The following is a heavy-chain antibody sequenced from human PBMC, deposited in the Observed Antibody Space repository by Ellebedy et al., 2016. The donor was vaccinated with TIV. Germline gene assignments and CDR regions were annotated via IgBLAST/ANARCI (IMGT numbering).Heavy chain of an antibody. Sequence: SETLSLXXTAPGGSISSYYWSWFRQPPGKGLEWIGYIYYSGSTNYNPSLKSRVTISVDTSKNQFSLKLSSVTAADTAVYYCARGRPQSRYCGGDCLPYWGQGTLVTVSS. CDR1: GGSISSYY. CDR3: ARGRPQSRYCGGDCLPY. J-gene: IGHJ4*02. V-gene: IGHV4-59*12. D-gene: IGHD2-21*02. CDR2: IYYSGST.